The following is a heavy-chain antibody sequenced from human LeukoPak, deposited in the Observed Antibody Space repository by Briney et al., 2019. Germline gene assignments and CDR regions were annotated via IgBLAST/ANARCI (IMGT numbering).Heavy chain of an antibody. CDR3: ARDRYCSGGSCYSYFNYGMDV. V-gene: IGHV4-59*13. CDR2: IYYSGST. J-gene: IGHJ6*02. CDR1: GGSISSYY. Sequence: PSETLSLTCTVSGGSISSYYWSWIRQPPGKGLEWIGYIYYSGSTNYNPSLKSRVTISVDTSKNQFSLKLSSVTAADTAVYYCARDRYCSGGSCYSYFNYGMDVWGQGTTVTVSS. D-gene: IGHD2-15*01.